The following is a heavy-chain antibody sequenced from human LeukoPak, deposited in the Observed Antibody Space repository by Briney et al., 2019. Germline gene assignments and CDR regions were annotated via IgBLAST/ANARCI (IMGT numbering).Heavy chain of an antibody. Sequence: SETLSLTCAVYGGSFSGSSWSWIRQPPGKGLDWIGEINHSGSTNYNPSLKSRVTISVDTSKNQFSLKLSSVTAADTAVYYCARAGDDSSGYYYFDYWGQGTLVTVSS. CDR3: ARAGDDSSGYYYFDY. D-gene: IGHD3-22*01. CDR1: GGSFSGSS. V-gene: IGHV4-34*01. J-gene: IGHJ4*02. CDR2: INHSGST.